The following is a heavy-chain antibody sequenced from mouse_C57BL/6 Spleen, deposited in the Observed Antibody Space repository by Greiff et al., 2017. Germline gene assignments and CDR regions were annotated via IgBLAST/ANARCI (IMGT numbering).Heavy chain of an antibody. V-gene: IGHV2-6-1*01. Sequence: QVQLQQSGPGLVAPSQSLSITCTVSGFSLTSYGVHWVRQPPGKGLEWLVVIWSDGSTTYNSALKSRLSLSKDNSKSQVFLKMNSLQTDDTAMYSCARHGGDYNWYFDVWGTGTTVTVSS. D-gene: IGHD2-12*01. CDR1: GFSLTSYG. CDR3: ARHGGDYNWYFDV. CDR2: IWSDGST. J-gene: IGHJ1*03.